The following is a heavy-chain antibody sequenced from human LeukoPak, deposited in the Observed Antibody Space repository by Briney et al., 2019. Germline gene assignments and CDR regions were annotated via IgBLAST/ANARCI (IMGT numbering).Heavy chain of an antibody. CDR1: GFTFSNFG. Sequence: GGSLRLSCAASGFTFSNFGIHWVRQAPGKGLEWEAVISYDGDYKYYADSVKGRFTISRDNSKNTLYLQMNSLRTEDTAVYYCAKDHPWSTMVRGVPLYYYYGMDVWGQGTTVAVSS. CDR3: AKDHPWSTMVRGVPLYYYYGMDV. CDR2: ISYDGDYK. J-gene: IGHJ6*02. V-gene: IGHV3-30*18. D-gene: IGHD3-10*01.